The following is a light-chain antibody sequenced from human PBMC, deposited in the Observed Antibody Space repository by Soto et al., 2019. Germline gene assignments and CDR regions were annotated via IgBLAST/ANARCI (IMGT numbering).Light chain of an antibody. V-gene: IGLV2-14*01. CDR1: SSDVGGYNY. CDR2: EVS. CDR3: SSYTSSRTVV. J-gene: IGLJ2*01. Sequence: QSALTQPASVSGSPGQSITISCTGTSSDVGGYNYVSWYQQLPGKAPKLMIYEVSNRPSGVSYRFSGSKSGNTASLPISGLRAEDEADYYCSSYTSSRTVVFGGGTKVTVL.